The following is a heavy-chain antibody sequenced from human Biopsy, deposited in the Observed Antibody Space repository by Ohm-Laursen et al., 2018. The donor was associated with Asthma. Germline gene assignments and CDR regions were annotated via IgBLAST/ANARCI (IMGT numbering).Heavy chain of an antibody. Sequence: SSVKVSCKPSGFTFSSYAFTWVRQAPGQGLEWLGGITPFYGITNYAQKFQGRLSITADGSTTTAYMELNSLTFEDTAVYFCARLATRYSYGRIYYSYGMDVWGPGTTVTVSS. J-gene: IGHJ6*02. V-gene: IGHV1-69*01. CDR2: ITPFYGIT. CDR3: ARLATRYSYGRIYYSYGMDV. CDR1: GFTFSSYA. D-gene: IGHD5-18*01.